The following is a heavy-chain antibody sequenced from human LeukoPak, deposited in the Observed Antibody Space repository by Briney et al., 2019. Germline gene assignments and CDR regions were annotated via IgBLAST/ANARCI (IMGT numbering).Heavy chain of an antibody. J-gene: IGHJ4*02. V-gene: IGHV3-53*01. CDR3: AREHPYYYDSSGTALTAEIKYYFDY. Sequence: GSLRLSCAAPGFSVSSNYVSWVRQAPGKGLEWVSVIYSGGTTYYADSIKGRFTISRDTAKNSLYLQMNSLRDEDTAVYYCAREHPYYYDSSGTALTAEIKYYFDYWGQGTLVTVSS. CDR1: GFSVSSNY. D-gene: IGHD3-22*01. CDR2: IYSGGTT.